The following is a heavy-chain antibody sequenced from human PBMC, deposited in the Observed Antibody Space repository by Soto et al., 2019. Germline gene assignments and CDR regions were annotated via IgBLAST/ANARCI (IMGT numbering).Heavy chain of an antibody. Sequence: NPSETLSLTSTVSGGSISSYYWSWIRQPPGKGLEWIGYIYYSGSTNYNPSLKSRVTISVDTSKNQVSLKLSSVTAADTAMYFCARQVSSAWPPYYYDMDVWGPGTTVTSP. CDR1: GGSISSYY. D-gene: IGHD6-25*01. V-gene: IGHV4-59*08. CDR2: IYYSGST. J-gene: IGHJ6*02. CDR3: ARQVSSAWPPYYYDMDV.